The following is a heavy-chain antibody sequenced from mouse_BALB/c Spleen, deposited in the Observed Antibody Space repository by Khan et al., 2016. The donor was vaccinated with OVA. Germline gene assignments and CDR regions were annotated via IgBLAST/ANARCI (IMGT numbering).Heavy chain of an antibody. CDR1: GYSFTGYF. Sequence: VQLKQSGPELVKPGASVKISCTASGYSFTGYFMNWVMQSHGKSLAWIGRINPHIGEAFYNQKFKGKATLTVDESSSTAHMELRSLASEDSAVYYCARKNGSDFDYWGQGTTLTGSS. D-gene: IGHD1-1*01. CDR3: ARKNGSDFDY. CDR2: INPHIGEA. V-gene: IGHV1-20*02. J-gene: IGHJ2*01.